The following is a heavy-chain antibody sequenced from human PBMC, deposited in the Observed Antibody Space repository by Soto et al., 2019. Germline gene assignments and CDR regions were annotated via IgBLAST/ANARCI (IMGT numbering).Heavy chain of an antibody. CDR2: IYRTGST. V-gene: IGHV4-39*07. J-gene: IGHJ4*02. CDR3: ASRDPGTSVDY. CDR1: GGSISSSSYY. Sequence: SETLSLTCTVSGGSISSSSYYWGWVRQPPGQGLEWIGEIYRTGSTNYNPSLKSRVTISLDKSENQFSLKVTSLTAADTAVYSCASRDPGTSVDYWGQGTLVTVS. D-gene: IGHD1-7*01.